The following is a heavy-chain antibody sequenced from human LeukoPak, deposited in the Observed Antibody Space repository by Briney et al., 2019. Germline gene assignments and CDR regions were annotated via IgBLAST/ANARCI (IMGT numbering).Heavy chain of an antibody. CDR2: IYPADSDT. CDR1: GYNFTNYW. CDR3: ARPRDGLVGFDY. V-gene: IGHV5-51*01. J-gene: IGHJ4*02. D-gene: IGHD2-15*01. Sequence: GEYLKFSSKAFGYNFTNYWIAWVRQMPGKGLEWMGIIYPADSDTRYCPSFQGQVTISATNTISTAYLQWSSLKASDTAMYYCARPRDGLVGFDYWGQGTLVTVSS.